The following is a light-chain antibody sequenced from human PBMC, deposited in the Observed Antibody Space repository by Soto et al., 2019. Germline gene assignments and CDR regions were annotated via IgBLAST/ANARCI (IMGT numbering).Light chain of an antibody. V-gene: IGLV4-69*01. CDR2: LNSDDSH. CDR3: QTWGTGIQV. Sequence: QSALTQSPSASASLGASVKLTCTLSSGHSDYAIAWHQQQPQKGPRYLMKLNSDDSHIKGDGIPDRFSGSSSGAERYLTISSLQSEDEADYYFQTWGTGIQVFGGGTKVTVL. CDR1: SGHSDYA. J-gene: IGLJ2*01.